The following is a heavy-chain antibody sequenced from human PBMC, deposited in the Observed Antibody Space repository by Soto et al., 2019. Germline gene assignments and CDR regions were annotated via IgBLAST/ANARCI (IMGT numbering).Heavy chain of an antibody. CDR3: ARGSPLVSFDY. CDR2: ISGSGGST. V-gene: IGHV3-23*01. CDR1: GFTFSSYA. Sequence: EVQLLESGGGLVQPGGSLRLSCAASGFTFSSYAMSWVRQAPGKGLEWVSTISGSGGSTYYADSVKGRFTISRDNSKNTLYLQMNSLRVEDTGVYYCARGSPLVSFDYWGQGTLVTVSS. J-gene: IGHJ4*02. D-gene: IGHD2-2*01.